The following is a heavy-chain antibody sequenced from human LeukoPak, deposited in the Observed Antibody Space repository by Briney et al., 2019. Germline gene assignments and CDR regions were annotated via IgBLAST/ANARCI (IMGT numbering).Heavy chain of an antibody. Sequence: ASVKVSCKASGYTFTGYYLHWVRQAPGQGLEWMEWINPNSGDTNYAQKFQGRVTMTRDTSISTAYMELSRLRSDDTAVFYCARGDSSPYYYFDYWGQGTLVTVSS. CDR1: GYTFTGYY. D-gene: IGHD3-22*01. CDR3: ARGDSSPYYYFDY. CDR2: INPNSGDT. J-gene: IGHJ4*02. V-gene: IGHV1-2*02.